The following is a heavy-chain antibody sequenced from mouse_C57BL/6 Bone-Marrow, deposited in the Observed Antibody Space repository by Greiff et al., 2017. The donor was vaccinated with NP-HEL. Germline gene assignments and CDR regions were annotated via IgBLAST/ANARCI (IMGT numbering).Heavy chain of an antibody. Sequence: QVQLQQSGAELARPGASVKLSCKASGYTFTSYGISWVKQRTGQGLEWIGEIYPRSGKTYYNEKFKGKATLTADKSSSTAYMELRSLTSADSAVYFCASGSSYPWYFDVWGTGTTVTVSS. J-gene: IGHJ1*03. V-gene: IGHV1-81*01. CDR3: ASGSSYPWYFDV. CDR2: IYPRSGKT. CDR1: GYTFTSYG. D-gene: IGHD1-1*01.